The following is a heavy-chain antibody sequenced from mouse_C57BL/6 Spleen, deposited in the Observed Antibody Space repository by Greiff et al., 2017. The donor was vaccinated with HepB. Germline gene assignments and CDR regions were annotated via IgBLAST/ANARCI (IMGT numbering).Heavy chain of an antibody. Sequence: QVQLQQSGAELVRPGSSVKLSCKASGYTFTSYWMHWVKQRPIQGLEWIGNIDPSDSETHYNQKFKDKATLTVDKSSSTAYMQLSSLTSEDSAVYYCAREVGGYYAMDYWGQGTSVTVSS. V-gene: IGHV1-52*01. J-gene: IGHJ4*01. CDR3: AREVGGYYAMDY. CDR2: IDPSDSET. CDR1: GYTFTSYW.